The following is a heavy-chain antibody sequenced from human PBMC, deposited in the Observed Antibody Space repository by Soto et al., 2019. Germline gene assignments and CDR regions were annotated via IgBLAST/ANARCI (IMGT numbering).Heavy chain of an antibody. V-gene: IGHV1-2*04. Sequence: GASVKVSCKASGYTFTGYYMHWVRQAPGQGLEWMGWINPNSGGTNYAQKFQGWVTMTRDTSISTAYMELSRLRSDDTAVYYCARASRGYDSPFDYWGQGTLVTVSS. CDR3: ARASRGYDSPFDY. CDR1: GYTFTGYY. CDR2: INPNSGGT. D-gene: IGHD5-12*01. J-gene: IGHJ4*02.